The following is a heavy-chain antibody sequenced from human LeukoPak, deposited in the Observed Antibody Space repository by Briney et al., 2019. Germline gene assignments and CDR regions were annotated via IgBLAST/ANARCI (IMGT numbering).Heavy chain of an antibody. CDR1: GYTFTGYY. J-gene: IGHJ3*02. CDR3: AKDFYRLGEFDAFDN. CDR2: INPNSGGT. D-gene: IGHD3-16*01. Sequence: WASVKVSCKASGYTFTGYYMHWVRQAPGQGLEWMGWINPNSGGTNYAQKFQGRVTMTRNMSTSTVYMELSSLRSEDTALYYCAKDFYRLGEFDAFDNWGQGTMVTVSS. V-gene: IGHV1-2*02.